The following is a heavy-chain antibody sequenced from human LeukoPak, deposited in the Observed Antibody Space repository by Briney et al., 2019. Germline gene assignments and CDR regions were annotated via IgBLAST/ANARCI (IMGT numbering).Heavy chain of an antibody. V-gene: IGHV3-7*03. CDR3: ARDWGGQQLVSSWFDP. Sequence: PGGSLRLSCAASGFTFSRHWMTWVRQAPGKGLEWVANIKQDGSEKYYVDSVKGRFTISRDNAKNSLYLQMNSLRAEDTAVYYCARDWGGQQLVSSWFDPWGQGTLVTVSS. J-gene: IGHJ5*02. D-gene: IGHD6-13*01. CDR1: GFTFSRHW. CDR2: IKQDGSEK.